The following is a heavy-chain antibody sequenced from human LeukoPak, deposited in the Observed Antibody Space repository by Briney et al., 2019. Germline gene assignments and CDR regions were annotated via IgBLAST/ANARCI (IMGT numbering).Heavy chain of an antibody. D-gene: IGHD3-10*01. V-gene: IGHV4-59*08. J-gene: IGHJ5*02. CDR2: IYYSGST. CDR1: TGAISGYY. CDR3: VRQRGRRVWFDP. Sequence: PSETLSLTCTVSTGAISGYYWSWIRQPPGKGLEWIGYIYYSGSTNYNPSLQCRVTISVDTSNNQFSLRLRSVTAADTAVYYCVRQRGRRVWFDPWGQGTLVTVSS.